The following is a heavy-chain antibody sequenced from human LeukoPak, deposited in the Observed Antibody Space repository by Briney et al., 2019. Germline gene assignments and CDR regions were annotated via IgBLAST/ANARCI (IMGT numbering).Heavy chain of an antibody. D-gene: IGHD6-13*01. V-gene: IGHV4-61*02. CDR2: ISTSGST. Sequence: EWIGRISTSGSTNYNPSLKSRVTISADTSKNQFSLKLNSVTAADTAVYYCARAAAAGLDSWGQGTLVTVSS. CDR3: ARAAAAGLDS. J-gene: IGHJ4*02.